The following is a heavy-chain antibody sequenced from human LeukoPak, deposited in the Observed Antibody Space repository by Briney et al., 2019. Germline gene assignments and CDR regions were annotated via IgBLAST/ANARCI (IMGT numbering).Heavy chain of an antibody. Sequence: GGSLRLSCAASGFTFSDYYMSRIRQAPGKGLEWVSYISSSGSTIYYADSVKGRFTISRDNAKNSLYLQMNSLRAEDTAIYYCARGLPATLLDYWGQGTLVTVSS. CDR1: GFTFSDYY. CDR2: ISSSGSTI. J-gene: IGHJ4*02. CDR3: ARGLPATLLDY. D-gene: IGHD2-2*01. V-gene: IGHV3-11*01.